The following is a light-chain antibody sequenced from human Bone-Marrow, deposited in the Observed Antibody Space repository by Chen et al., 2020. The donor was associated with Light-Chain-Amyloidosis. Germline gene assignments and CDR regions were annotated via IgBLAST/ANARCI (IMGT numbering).Light chain of an antibody. V-gene: IGLV6-57*01. J-gene: IGLJ3*02. Sequence: NFMLTQPHSVSESPGKTVIISCTRSSGSIATNYVQWYQQLPGSSPTTVIYEDDQRHSGVPDRFSGSIDRSSNSASLTISGLKTEDEADYYCQSYQGSSQGVFGGGTKLTVL. CDR1: SGSIATNY. CDR3: QSYQGSSQGV. CDR2: EDD.